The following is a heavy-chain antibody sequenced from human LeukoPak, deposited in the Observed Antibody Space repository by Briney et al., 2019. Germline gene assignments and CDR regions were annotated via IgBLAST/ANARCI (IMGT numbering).Heavy chain of an antibody. V-gene: IGHV4-59*01. J-gene: IGHJ4*02. CDR1: GGSISSYY. CDR2: IYYSGST. D-gene: IGHD2-15*01. Sequence: SETLSLTCTVSGGSISSYYWSWIRQPPGKGLEWIGYIYYSGSTNYNPSLKSRVTISVDTSKNQFSLKLSSVTAADTAVYYCARAQQVVGGGDHWGQGTLVTVSS. CDR3: ARAQQVVGGGDH.